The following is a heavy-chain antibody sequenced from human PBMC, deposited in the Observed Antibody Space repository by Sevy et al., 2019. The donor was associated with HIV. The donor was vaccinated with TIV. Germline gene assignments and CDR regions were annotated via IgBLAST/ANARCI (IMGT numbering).Heavy chain of an antibody. J-gene: IGHJ6*02. CDR1: GFTFSDYF. D-gene: IGHD2-8*01. CDR3: ARENRHCTNGICYGYYGMDV. CDR2: ISLIGSTI. V-gene: IGHV3-11*01. Sequence: GGSLRLSCAASGFTFSDYFMSWIRQAPGKGLEWISYISLIGSTIYYADSVKGRFTISRDNAKKSLYLQMNSLRAEDTAVYYCARENRHCTNGICYGYYGMDVWGQGTTVTVSS.